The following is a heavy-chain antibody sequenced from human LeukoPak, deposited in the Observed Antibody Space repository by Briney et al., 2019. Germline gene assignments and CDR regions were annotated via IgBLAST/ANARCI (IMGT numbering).Heavy chain of an antibody. CDR2: IIPIFGTA. CDR3: ARDFRAGDIVVVTAYDAFDI. Sequence: AASVKVFCKASGGTFSSYAISWVRQAPGQGLEWMGGIIPIFGTANYAQKFQGRVTITADESTSTAYMELSSLRSEDTAVYYCARDFRAGDIVVVTAYDAFDIWGQGTMVTVSS. CDR1: GGTFSSYA. J-gene: IGHJ3*02. D-gene: IGHD2-21*02. V-gene: IGHV1-69*13.